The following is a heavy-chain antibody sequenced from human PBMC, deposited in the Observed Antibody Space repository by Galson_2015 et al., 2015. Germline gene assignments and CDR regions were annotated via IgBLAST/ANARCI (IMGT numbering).Heavy chain of an antibody. D-gene: IGHD3-10*01. CDR2: IWHDGSNK. J-gene: IGHJ3*01. V-gene: IGHV3-33*01. Sequence: SLRLSCAASGFTFSSYGMHWIRQAPGKGLEWVAVIWHDGSNKYYADSVKGRFTISRDNSKNTMYLQMNSLRAEDTAVYYCARDAPYLVQGVIFWGQGAMVTVSS. CDR3: ARDAPYLVQGVIF. CDR1: GFTFSSYG.